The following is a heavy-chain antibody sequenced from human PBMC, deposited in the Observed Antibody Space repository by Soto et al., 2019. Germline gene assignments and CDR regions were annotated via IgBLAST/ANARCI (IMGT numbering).Heavy chain of an antibody. CDR2: MNPNSGNT. CDR1: GYTFTSYD. V-gene: IGHV1-8*01. D-gene: IGHD5-18*01. Sequence: ASVKVSCKASGYTFTSYDINWVRQATGQGLEWMGWMNPNSGNTGYAQKFQGRVTMTRNTSISTAYMELSSLRSEDTAVYYCARGSGYSYGYTVDYGMDVWGQGTTVTVS. CDR3: ARGSGYSYGYTVDYGMDV. J-gene: IGHJ6*02.